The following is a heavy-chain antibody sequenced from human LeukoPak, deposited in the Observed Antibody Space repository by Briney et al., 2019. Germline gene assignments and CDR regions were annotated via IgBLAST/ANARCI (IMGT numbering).Heavy chain of an antibody. D-gene: IGHD5-24*01. J-gene: IGHJ4*02. V-gene: IGHV3-30*04. CDR2: ISYDGSNK. Sequence: GRSLRLSCAASGFTFSSYAMHWVRQAPGKGLEWVAVISYDGSNKYYADSVKGRFTISRDNSKNTLYLQMNSLRAEDTAVYYCAREQGWLSRWDYFDYWGQGTLVTVSS. CDR3: AREQGWLSRWDYFDY. CDR1: GFTFSSYA.